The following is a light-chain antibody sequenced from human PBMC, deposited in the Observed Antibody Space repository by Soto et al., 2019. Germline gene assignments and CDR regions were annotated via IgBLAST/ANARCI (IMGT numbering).Light chain of an antibody. CDR2: GTS. CDR3: QQYGTSRA. Sequence: EIVLTQSPGTLSLSPGERATLSCRASQSVTSGYLAWYQQKPGQGPRLLIYGTSSRATGIPDRFSGSGSGTDFTLTISRLEPEDFAVYYCQQYGTSRAFGKGTKVEIK. J-gene: IGKJ1*01. CDR1: QSVTSGY. V-gene: IGKV3-20*01.